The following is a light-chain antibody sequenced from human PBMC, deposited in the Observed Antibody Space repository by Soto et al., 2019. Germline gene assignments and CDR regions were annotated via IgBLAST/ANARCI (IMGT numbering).Light chain of an antibody. V-gene: IGKV1-9*01. Sequence: VGDRVSITCRASEGITNFLAWYQQKPGKAPNLLISAASTLQSGVPSRFSGSGSGTEFTLTISSLQPEDFATYYCQQLSTYPLTFGPGTKVDIK. CDR3: QQLSTYPLT. CDR2: AAS. J-gene: IGKJ3*01. CDR1: EGITNF.